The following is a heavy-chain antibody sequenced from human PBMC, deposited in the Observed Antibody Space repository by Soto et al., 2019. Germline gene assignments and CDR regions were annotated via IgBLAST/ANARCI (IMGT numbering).Heavy chain of an antibody. J-gene: IGHJ4*02. Sequence: AGGSLRLSCAASGFTFSSYAMSWVRQAPGKGLEWVSAISGSGGSTYYADSVKGRFTISRDNSKNTLYLQMNSLRAEDTAVYYCAKDHWNYDRGYYFDYWGQGTLVTVSS. V-gene: IGHV3-23*01. CDR2: ISGSGGST. CDR1: GFTFSSYA. D-gene: IGHD1-7*01. CDR3: AKDHWNYDRGYYFDY.